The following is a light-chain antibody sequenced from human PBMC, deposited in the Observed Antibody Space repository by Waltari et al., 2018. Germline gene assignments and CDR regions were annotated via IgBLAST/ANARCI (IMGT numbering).Light chain of an antibody. V-gene: IGLV4-69*02. Sequence: QVVLTQSPSASASLGASVKLTCTLNSAFSHFAIASNQLQPEQGPRYLMRLNSDGSHTRGDGIPDRFSGSSSGAERYLTISSLQSDDEADYYCQTWGTGIYWIFGGGTKLTVL. CDR3: QTWGTGIYWI. J-gene: IGLJ3*02. CDR2: LNSDGSH. CDR1: SAFSHFA.